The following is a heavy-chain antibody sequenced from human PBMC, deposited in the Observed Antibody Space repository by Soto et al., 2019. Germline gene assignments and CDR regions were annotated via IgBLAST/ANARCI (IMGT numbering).Heavy chain of an antibody. D-gene: IGHD6-19*01. CDR1: GYSFTTYW. CDR2: IYPTDSDT. J-gene: IGHJ4*02. Sequence: GESLKISCTGSGYSFTTYWIGWVRQMPGKGLEWMGIIYPTDSDTRYSPSFQGQVTISADKSISTAYLQWSSLKASDTAMYYCARTVREQWLADYWGRGTLVTVS. V-gene: IGHV5-51*01. CDR3: ARTVREQWLADY.